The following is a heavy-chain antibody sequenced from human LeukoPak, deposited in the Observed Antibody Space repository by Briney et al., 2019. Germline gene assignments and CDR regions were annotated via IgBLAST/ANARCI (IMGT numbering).Heavy chain of an antibody. J-gene: IGHJ4*02. CDR1: GGSISSYY. D-gene: IGHD6-6*01. V-gene: IGHV4-59*08. CDR2: IYYSGST. Sequence: SETLSLTCTVSGGSISSYYWSWIRQSPGKGLEWIGYIYYSGSTNYNPSLKSRVTISVDTSKNQFSLKLSSVTAADTAVYYCATSTRGIAARRAYYFDYWGQGTLVTVSS. CDR3: ATSTRGIAARRAYYFDY.